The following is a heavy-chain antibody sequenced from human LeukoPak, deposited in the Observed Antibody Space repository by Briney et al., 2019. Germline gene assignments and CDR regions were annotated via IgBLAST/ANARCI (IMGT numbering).Heavy chain of an antibody. D-gene: IGHD3-9*01. J-gene: IGHJ6*02. Sequence: GGSLRLSCAVSGFSVRTNYISWVRQAPGKGLEWVSVIFRDGSTYYEDSVKGRFSISRDNSKNMVYLQMNSLRAEDTAVYYCARDHDLRYFDWLWGPLYYGMDVWGQGTTVTVSS. CDR3: ARDHDLRYFDWLWGPLYYGMDV. CDR1: GFSVRTNY. CDR2: IFRDGST. V-gene: IGHV3-66*01.